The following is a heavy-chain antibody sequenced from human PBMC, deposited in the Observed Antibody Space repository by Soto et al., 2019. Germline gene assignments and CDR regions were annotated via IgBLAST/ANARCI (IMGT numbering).Heavy chain of an antibody. CDR2: IFQSGST. CDR3: ARGRGRYSSGWSWFDP. CDR1: GGTIRSPDW. Sequence: SETLSLTCGVSGGTIRSPDWWTWVRQPPGKGLEWIGEIFQSGSTNYTPSLESRVTISVDKSKNQFSLTLTSVTAADTAVYFCARGRGRYSSGWSWFDPWGQGSLVTVSS. D-gene: IGHD6-19*01. V-gene: IGHV4-4*02. J-gene: IGHJ5*02.